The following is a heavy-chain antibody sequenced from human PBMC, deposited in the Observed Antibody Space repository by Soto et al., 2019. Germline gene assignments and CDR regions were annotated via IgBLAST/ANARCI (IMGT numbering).Heavy chain of an antibody. CDR2: ISYDESNK. CDR3: TKGVVVITSYFQH. D-gene: IGHD3-22*01. J-gene: IGHJ1*01. CDR1: GFTFSSYG. V-gene: IGHV3-30*18. Sequence: QVQLVESGGGVVQPGRSLRLSCAASGFTFSSYGMHWVRQAPGKGLEWVAVISYDESNKYYADSVKGRFTISRDNSKNTLNEQMNCLRAEDTAGYYGTKGVVVITSYFQHWGQGTLVTVSS.